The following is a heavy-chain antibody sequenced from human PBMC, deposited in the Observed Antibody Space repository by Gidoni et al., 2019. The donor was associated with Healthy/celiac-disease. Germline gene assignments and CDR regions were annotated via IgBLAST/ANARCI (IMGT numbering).Heavy chain of an antibody. V-gene: IGHV4-34*01. D-gene: IGHD1-20*01. Sequence: QVQLQQWGAGLLKPSETLSLTCAVYGGSFSGYYWSWIRQPPGKGLEWIGEINHSGSTNYNPSLKSRVTISVDTSKNQFSLKLSSVTAADTAVYYCARRDNPLFDYWGQGTLVTVSS. CDR3: ARRDNPLFDY. CDR1: GGSFSGYY. CDR2: INHSGST. J-gene: IGHJ4*02.